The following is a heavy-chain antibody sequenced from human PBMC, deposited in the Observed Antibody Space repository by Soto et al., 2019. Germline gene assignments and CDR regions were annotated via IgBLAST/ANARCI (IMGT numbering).Heavy chain of an antibody. D-gene: IGHD6-25*01. V-gene: IGHV3-30-3*01. CDR3: ARGKRGGYNGLDY. CDR1: GFTFSSYA. CDR2: ISYDGSNK. Sequence: QVQLVESGGGVVQPGRSLRLSCAASGFTFSSYAMHWVRQAPGKGLEWVAVISYDGSNKYYADSVKGRFTISRDNSKNTLYLQMNSLRAEDTAVYYCARGKRGGYNGLDYWGQGTLVTVSS. J-gene: IGHJ4*02.